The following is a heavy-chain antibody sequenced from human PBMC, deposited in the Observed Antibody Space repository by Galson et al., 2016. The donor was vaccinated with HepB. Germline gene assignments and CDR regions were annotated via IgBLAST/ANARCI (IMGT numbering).Heavy chain of an antibody. J-gene: IGHJ4*02. CDR2: IYYSGST. CDR3: ARERRSLGGDYVDY. Sequence: TLSLTCTVSGGSVSSDNYYWSWIRQPPGKGLEWIGYIYYSGSTYYNTSLKGRFIISVDTSKNQFSLKVSSVTAADTAIYYCARERRSLGGDYVDYWGQGTLVTVSS. D-gene: IGHD4-17*01. V-gene: IGHV4-30-4*01. CDR1: GGSVSSDNYY.